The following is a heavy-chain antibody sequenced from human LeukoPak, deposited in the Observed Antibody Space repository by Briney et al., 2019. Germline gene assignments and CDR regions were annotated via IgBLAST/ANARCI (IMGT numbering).Heavy chain of an antibody. J-gene: IGHJ4*02. Sequence: SETLSLTCNVSGGSINNYYWNWIRQPAGKGLEWIGRIFGDGSANYNPSLKSRVTMSVDTSKNQFSLRLTSVTAADTAVYYCARQTGSGLFILPGGQGTLVTVSS. D-gene: IGHD3/OR15-3a*01. CDR3: ARQTGSGLFILP. V-gene: IGHV4-4*07. CDR1: GGSINNYY. CDR2: IFGDGSA.